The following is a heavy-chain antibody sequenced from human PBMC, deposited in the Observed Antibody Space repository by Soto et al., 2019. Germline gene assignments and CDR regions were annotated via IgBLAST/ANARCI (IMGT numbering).Heavy chain of an antibody. CDR2: IYYSGST. CDR3: ARHPSDFWFDP. CDR1: GGSISSSSYF. D-gene: IGHD2-21*02. J-gene: IGHJ5*02. V-gene: IGHV4-39*01. Sequence: SETLSLTCSVSGGSISSSSYFWGWIRQPPGKGLEWIGSIYYSGSTYYNPSLKSRVTVSVDTSKNQFSLKLSSVTAADTAVYFCARHPSDFWFDPWGQGTLVTVSS.